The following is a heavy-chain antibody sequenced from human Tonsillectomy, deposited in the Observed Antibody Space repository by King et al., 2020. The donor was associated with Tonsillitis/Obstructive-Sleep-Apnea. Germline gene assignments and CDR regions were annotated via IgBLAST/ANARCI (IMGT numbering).Heavy chain of an antibody. CDR2: IYHSGST. CDR3: AREVVVVPATGAHNWFDP. CDR1: GGSISSGDYS. D-gene: IGHD2-2*01. Sequence: LQLQESGSGLVKPSQTLSLTCAVSGGSISSGDYSWSWIRQPPGKGLEWIGYIYHSGSTYYNPSLKSRVTISVDRSKNQFSLKLSSVTAADTAVYYCAREVVVVPATGAHNWFDPWGQGTLVTVSS. V-gene: IGHV4-30-2*01. J-gene: IGHJ5*02.